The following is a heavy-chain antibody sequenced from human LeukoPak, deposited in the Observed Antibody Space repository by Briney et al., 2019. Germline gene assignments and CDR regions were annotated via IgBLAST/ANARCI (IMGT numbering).Heavy chain of an antibody. D-gene: IGHD3-10*01. CDR1: GFTFNSYA. CDR3: ARDLRWFGECNQFDY. V-gene: IGHV3-30-3*01. CDR2: ISYSGNKK. Sequence: GGSLRLSCAASGFTFNSYAMHWVRQAPGKGLEWITIISYSGNKKSYADPVKGRFTMARDTFQNTLYMNMTNLKAEDTAVYYWARDLRWFGECNQFDYWGQGTLVTVSS. J-gene: IGHJ4*02.